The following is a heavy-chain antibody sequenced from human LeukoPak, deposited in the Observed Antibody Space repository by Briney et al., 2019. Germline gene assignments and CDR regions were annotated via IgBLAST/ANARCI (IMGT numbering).Heavy chain of an antibody. D-gene: IGHD3-3*01. CDR1: GFTFSSYW. CDR3: AREHAYYDFWSGSGVYFDY. Sequence: GGSLRLSCAASGFTFSSYWMSWVRQAPGKGLEWVANIKQDGSEKYYVDSVKGRFTISRDNAKNSLYLQMNSLRAEDTAVYYCAREHAYYDFWSGSGVYFDYWGQGTLVTVSS. J-gene: IGHJ4*02. CDR2: IKQDGSEK. V-gene: IGHV3-7*03.